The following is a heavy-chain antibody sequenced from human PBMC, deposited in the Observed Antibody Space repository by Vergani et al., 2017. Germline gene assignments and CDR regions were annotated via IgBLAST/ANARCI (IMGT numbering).Heavy chain of an antibody. CDR3: ARAGYCTNGVCIAPFDG. D-gene: IGHD2-8*01. J-gene: IGHJ4*02. CDR2: IRHDGIT. V-gene: IGHV4-34*01. Sequence: QAQLQQWGAGLLKPSETLSLTCAIYGGSFNDYWWTWILQPPGDGLEWIGEIRHDGITHYSTSLTIRVTISIDTATNQFSLNLRSVTAADTAVYYCARAGYCTNGVCIAPFDGWGQGALVTVSS. CDR1: GGSFNDYW.